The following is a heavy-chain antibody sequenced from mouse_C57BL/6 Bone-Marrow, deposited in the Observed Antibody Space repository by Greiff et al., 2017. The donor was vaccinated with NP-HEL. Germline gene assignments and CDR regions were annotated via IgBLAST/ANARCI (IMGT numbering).Heavy chain of an antibody. V-gene: IGHV2-9-1*01. D-gene: IGHD1-1*01. CDR2: IWTGGGT. Sequence: VKLQESGPGLVAPSQSLSITCTVSGFSLTSYAISWVRQPPGKGLEWLGVIWTGGGTNYNSAFKSRLSISKDNSKNQVFLKMNSLQTYDTARYFCARTYYGSRTWYFDVWGTGTTVTVSS. CDR1: GFSLTSYA. J-gene: IGHJ1*03. CDR3: ARTYYGSRTWYFDV.